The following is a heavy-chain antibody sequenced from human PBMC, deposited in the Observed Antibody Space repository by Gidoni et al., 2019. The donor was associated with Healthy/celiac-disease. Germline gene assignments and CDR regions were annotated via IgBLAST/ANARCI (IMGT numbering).Heavy chain of an antibody. CDR3: ARHSNRIVGATTRDY. J-gene: IGHJ4*02. Sequence: VQLQESGPGLVKPSETLSLTCTVSGGSISSYYWSWIRQPPGKGLEWIGYIYYSGSTNYNPSLKSRVTISVDTSKNQFSLKLSSVTAADTAVYYCARHSNRIVGATTRDYWGQGTLVTVSS. D-gene: IGHD1-26*01. CDR2: IYYSGST. CDR1: GGSISSYY. V-gene: IGHV4-59*08.